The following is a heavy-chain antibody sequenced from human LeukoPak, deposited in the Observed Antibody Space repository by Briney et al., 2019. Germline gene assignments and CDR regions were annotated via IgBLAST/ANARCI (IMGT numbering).Heavy chain of an antibody. J-gene: IGHJ3*02. CDR3: ARLLGPGSGPEGALFDI. V-gene: IGHV4-59*08. CDR1: GGSISSYY. CDR2: IYYSGST. D-gene: IGHD6-19*01. Sequence: SETLSLTCTVSGGSISSYYWSWIRQPPGKGLEWIAYIYYSGSTNYNPSLKSRVTISVDTSKNQFSLKLSSVTAADTAVCYCARLLGPGSGPEGALFDIWGQGTMVTVSS.